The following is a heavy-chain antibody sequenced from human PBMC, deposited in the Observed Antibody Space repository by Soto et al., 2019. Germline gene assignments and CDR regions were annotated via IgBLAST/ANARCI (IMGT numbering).Heavy chain of an antibody. CDR3: AKDRRLEIFEVVMDENWFDP. V-gene: IGHV3-23*01. D-gene: IGHD3-3*01. J-gene: IGHJ5*02. CDR2: ISGSGGST. Sequence: EVQLLESGGGLVQPGGSLRLSCAASGFTFSSYAMSWVRQAPGKGLEWVSAISGSGGSTYYADSVKGRFTISRDNSKNTLYRQRNSLRAEDTAVYYCAKDRRLEIFEVVMDENWFDPWGQGTLVTVSS. CDR1: GFTFSSYA.